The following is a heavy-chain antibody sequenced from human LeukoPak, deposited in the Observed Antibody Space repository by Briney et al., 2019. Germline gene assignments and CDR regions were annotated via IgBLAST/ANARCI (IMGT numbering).Heavy chain of an antibody. CDR2: INPNSGDT. V-gene: IGHV1-2*06. CDR3: AREGSGYTYGRGSYFDY. CDR1: GYTLTVYY. D-gene: IGHD5-18*01. J-gene: IGHJ4*01. Sequence: ASVKVSCTASGYTLTVYYIHWVRQAPGQGLEWMGRINPNSGDTNFAQKFQGRVTMTRDTSISTAYMDLSGLRPDDTAVYYCAREGSGYTYGRGSYFDYWGHGILVTVSS.